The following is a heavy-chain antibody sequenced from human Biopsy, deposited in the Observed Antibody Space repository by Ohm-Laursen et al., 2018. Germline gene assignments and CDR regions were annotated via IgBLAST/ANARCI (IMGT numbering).Heavy chain of an antibody. V-gene: IGHV3-66*01. CDR2: IHGSGRT. CDR1: EFNVDRNH. D-gene: IGHD3-16*01. Sequence: SLRLSCAASEFNVDRNHMNWVRQAPGKGLEWVSMIHGSGRTDYADSVKGRFTVSRDNSKDTVYLQMNALRVDDTAMYYCAGAGGHSFWGQGALVTVSP. J-gene: IGHJ4*02. CDR3: AGAGGHSF.